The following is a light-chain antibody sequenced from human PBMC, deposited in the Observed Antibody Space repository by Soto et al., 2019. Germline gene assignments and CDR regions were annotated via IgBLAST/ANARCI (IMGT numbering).Light chain of an antibody. CDR3: QQYGISPPYT. CDR1: QSVASNY. Sequence: EIVLTQSPGTLSLSPGERATLSCRASQSVASNYLAWYQQKPGQTPRLLLYGASNRATDIPDRFSGSGSGTDFTLTISSLEPEDFAVYYCQQYGISPPYTFGQGTKLEIK. CDR2: GAS. J-gene: IGKJ2*01. V-gene: IGKV3-20*01.